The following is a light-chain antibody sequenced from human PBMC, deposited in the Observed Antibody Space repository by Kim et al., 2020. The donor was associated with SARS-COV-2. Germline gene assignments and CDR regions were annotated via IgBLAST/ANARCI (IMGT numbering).Light chain of an antibody. CDR3: SSFTSSSSAYVI. CDR2: DVE. CDR1: SDDVGGYNY. Sequence: SITISCTGVSDDVGGYNYVSWYQQGPGKVPKLIIYDVEKRPSGVSDRFSGSKSGNTASLTISGLQAEDEADYYCSSFTSSSSAYVIFGGGTQLTVL. V-gene: IGLV2-14*04. J-gene: IGLJ2*01.